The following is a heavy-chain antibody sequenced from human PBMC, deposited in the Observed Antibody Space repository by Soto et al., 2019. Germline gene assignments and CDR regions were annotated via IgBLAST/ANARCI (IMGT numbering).Heavy chain of an antibody. J-gene: IGHJ6*02. CDR2: ISYDGSNK. CDR3: ESDCSSHTCYSQGGMDV. CDR1: GFSLNSYA. Sequence: QVQLVESGGGVVQPGRSLTLSCAASGFSLNSYAMHWVRQAPGKGLEWVAVISYDGSNKFYGDSVKGRFTISRDNSKNTVYLPVGSLRREDTAVYYCESDCSSHTCYSQGGMDVWGQGTTVTVSS. D-gene: IGHD2-2*02. V-gene: IGHV3-30-3*01.